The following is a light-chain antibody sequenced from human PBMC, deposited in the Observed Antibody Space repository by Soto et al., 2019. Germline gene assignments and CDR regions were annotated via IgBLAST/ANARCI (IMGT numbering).Light chain of an antibody. CDR2: GAS. CDR3: QHRSNWPLT. J-gene: IGKJ4*01. Sequence: EIVLTQSPGTLSLSPGERVTLSCRASQSVNSSYLAWYQHKPGQAPRLLIYGASTRATGIPDRFSGSGSGADFTLTISSLEPEDFAVYYCQHRSNWPLTFGGGTKVDIK. V-gene: IGKV3D-20*02. CDR1: QSVNSSY.